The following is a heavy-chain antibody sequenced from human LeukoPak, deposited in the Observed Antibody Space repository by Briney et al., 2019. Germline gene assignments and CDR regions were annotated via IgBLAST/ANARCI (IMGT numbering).Heavy chain of an antibody. CDR3: VREARGYHYTYFDY. D-gene: IGHD5-18*01. CDR2: IASGFQT. CDR1: GFTLGSHD. Sequence: PGGSLRLSCTASGFTLGSHDMHWVRHTTGEGLEWVAAIASGFQTFYAGSVKGRFTVSREDAKNSLYPQMNSLRAGDTAVYYCVREARGYHYTYFDYWGQGTLVTVSS. V-gene: IGHV3-13*01. J-gene: IGHJ4*02.